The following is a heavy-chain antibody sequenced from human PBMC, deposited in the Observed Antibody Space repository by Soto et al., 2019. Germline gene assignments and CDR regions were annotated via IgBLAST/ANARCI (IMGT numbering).Heavy chain of an antibody. D-gene: IGHD3-9*01. CDR2: IYHRGST. V-gene: IGHV4-59*01. CDR3: ARDEWAYYDISDWLGAFDI. Sequence: PSETLSHNCTLSGGSNRRLFSSHFRPPPGTGLHCLGYIYHRGSTNYNPSLKSRVTISVDTSKNQFSLKLSSVTAADTAVYYCARDEWAYYDISDWLGAFDIWGQGTMVT. J-gene: IGHJ3*02. CDR1: GGSNRRLF.